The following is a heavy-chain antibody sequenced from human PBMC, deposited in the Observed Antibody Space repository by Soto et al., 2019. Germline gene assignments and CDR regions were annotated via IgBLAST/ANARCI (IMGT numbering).Heavy chain of an antibody. CDR2: ISSSSSYI. Sequence: EVQLVESGGGLVKPGGSLRLSCAASGFTFSSYSMNWVRQAPGKGLEWVSSISSSSSYIYYADSVKGRFTISRDNAKNSLYPQMNSLRAEDTAVYYCARRTERLGELSFSPTFDYWGQGTLVTVSS. J-gene: IGHJ4*02. D-gene: IGHD3-16*02. CDR1: GFTFSSYS. V-gene: IGHV3-21*01. CDR3: ARRTERLGELSFSPTFDY.